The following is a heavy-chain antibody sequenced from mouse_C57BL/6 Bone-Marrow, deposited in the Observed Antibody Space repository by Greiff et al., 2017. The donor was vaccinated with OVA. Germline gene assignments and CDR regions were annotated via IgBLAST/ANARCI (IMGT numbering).Heavy chain of an antibody. CDR3: ARPLYYGNYEGYAMDY. CDR2: INPNNGGT. Sequence: EVQLQQSGPELVKPGASVKIPCKASGYTFTDYNMDWVKQSHGKSLEWIGDINPNNGGTIYNQKFKGKATLTVDKSSSTAYMELRSLTSEDTAVYYCARPLYYGNYEGYAMDYWGQGTSVTVSS. CDR1: GYTFTDYN. V-gene: IGHV1-18*01. D-gene: IGHD2-1*01. J-gene: IGHJ4*01.